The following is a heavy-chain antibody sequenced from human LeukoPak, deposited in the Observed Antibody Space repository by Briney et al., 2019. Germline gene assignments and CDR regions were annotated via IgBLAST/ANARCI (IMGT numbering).Heavy chain of an antibody. CDR3: ARDMTTVTPYYYYYGMDV. D-gene: IGHD4-17*01. Sequence: ASVKVSCKASGYTFTSYAMHWVRQAPGQRLEWMGWINAGNGNTKYSQKFQGRVTITRDTSASTAYMELSSLRSEDTAVYYCARDMTTVTPYYYYYGMDVWGQGTTVTVSS. CDR2: INAGNGNT. J-gene: IGHJ6*02. V-gene: IGHV1-3*01. CDR1: GYTFTSYA.